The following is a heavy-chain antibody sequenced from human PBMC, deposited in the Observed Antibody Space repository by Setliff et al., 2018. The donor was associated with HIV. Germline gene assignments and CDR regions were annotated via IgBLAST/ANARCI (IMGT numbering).Heavy chain of an antibody. V-gene: IGHV1-69*10. Sequence: SVKVSCKASGGTFSSYAISWGRQAPGQGLEWMGGIIPIIGITNQAQKFQGRVTITADKSTNTAYMELSSLRSEDTAMYYCAKDRGSGNWLHPWG. CDR1: GGTFSSYA. J-gene: IGHJ5*02. D-gene: IGHD1-26*01. CDR2: IIPIIGIT. CDR3: AKDRGSGNWLHP.